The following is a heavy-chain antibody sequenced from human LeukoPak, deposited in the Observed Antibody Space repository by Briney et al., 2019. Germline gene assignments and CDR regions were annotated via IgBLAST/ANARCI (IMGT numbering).Heavy chain of an antibody. V-gene: IGHV3-21*01. CDR3: ARAGVVPAAIVYYYYYMDV. Sequence: GGSLRLSCAASGFTFSSYSMNWVRQAPGKGLEWVSSISSSSYIYYADSVKGRFTISRDNAKNSLYLQMNSLRAEDTAVYYCARAGVVPAAIVYYYYYMDVWGKGTTVTVSS. D-gene: IGHD2-2*01. CDR1: GFTFSSYS. CDR2: ISSSSYI. J-gene: IGHJ6*03.